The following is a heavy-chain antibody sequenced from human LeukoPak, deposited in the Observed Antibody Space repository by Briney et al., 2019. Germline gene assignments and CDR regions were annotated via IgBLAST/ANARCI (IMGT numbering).Heavy chain of an antibody. CDR1: GYTFTGYY. D-gene: IGHD4-17*01. J-gene: IGHJ4*02. CDR3: ARSVRYGDYLLDY. CDR2: INPNSGGT. V-gene: IGHV1-2*02. Sequence: GASVKVSCKASGYTFTGYYMHWVRQAPGQGLEWMGWINPNSGGTNYAQKFQGRVTITADKSTSTAYMELSSLRSEDTAVYYCARSVRYGDYLLDYWGQGTLVTVSS.